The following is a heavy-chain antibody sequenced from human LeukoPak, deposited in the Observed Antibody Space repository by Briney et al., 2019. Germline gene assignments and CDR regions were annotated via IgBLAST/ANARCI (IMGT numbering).Heavy chain of an antibody. CDR2: INPNSGGT. Sequence: ASVKVSCKASGYTFTGYYMHWVRQAPGQGLEWVGWINPNSGGTNYAQKFQGRVTMTRDTSISTAYMELSRLRSDDTAVYYCARMGDYGSGSYPFDYWGQGTLVTVSS. V-gene: IGHV1-2*02. CDR1: GYTFTGYY. J-gene: IGHJ4*02. CDR3: ARMGDYGSGSYPFDY. D-gene: IGHD3-10*01.